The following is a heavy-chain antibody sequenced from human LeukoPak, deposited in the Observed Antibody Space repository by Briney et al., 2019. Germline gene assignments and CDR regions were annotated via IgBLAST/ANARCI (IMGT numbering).Heavy chain of an antibody. CDR2: INHSGST. CDR1: GGSFSGYY. CDR3: AGLSGRRPTYYYYYYYMDV. V-gene: IGHV4-34*01. J-gene: IGHJ6*03. Sequence: KTSETLSLTCAVYGGSFSGYYWSWIRQPPGKGLEWIGEINHSGSTNYNPSLKSRVTISVDTSKNQFSLKLSSVTAADTAVYYCAGLSGRRPTYYYYYYYMDVWGKGTTVTISS. D-gene: IGHD6-25*01.